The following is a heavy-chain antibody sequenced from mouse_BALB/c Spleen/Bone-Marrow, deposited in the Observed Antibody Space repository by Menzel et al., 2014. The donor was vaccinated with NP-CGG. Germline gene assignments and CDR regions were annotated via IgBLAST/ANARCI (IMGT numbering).Heavy chain of an antibody. Sequence: EVKLVESGGDLVQPGGSRKLSCAASGFTFSSFGMHWVRQAPEKGLEWVAYISSGSSTIYYADTVKGRFTISRDNPKNTLFLQMTSLRSEDTAMYYCARSPYDYAAMDYWGQGTSVTVSS. CDR3: ARSPYDYAAMDY. J-gene: IGHJ4*01. D-gene: IGHD2-4*01. CDR2: ISSGSSTI. V-gene: IGHV5-17*02. CDR1: GFTFSSFG.